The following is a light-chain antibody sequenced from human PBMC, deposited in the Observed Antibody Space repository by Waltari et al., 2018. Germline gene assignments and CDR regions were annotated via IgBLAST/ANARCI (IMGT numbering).Light chain of an antibody. CDR1: NIGRNN. Sequence: SYELTQPLSVSVALGQTARITCGGNNIGRNNVHWYQQKPGQAPVVVIYRDSNRPSGIPERFSGSNSGNTATLTISRAQAGDEADYYCQVWDSSTVVFGGGTKLTVL. V-gene: IGLV3-9*01. CDR3: QVWDSSTVV. J-gene: IGLJ2*01. CDR2: RDS.